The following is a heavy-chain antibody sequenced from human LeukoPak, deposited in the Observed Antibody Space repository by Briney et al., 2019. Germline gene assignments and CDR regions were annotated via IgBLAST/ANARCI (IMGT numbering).Heavy chain of an antibody. J-gene: IGHJ4*02. Sequence: GGSLRLSCAASGVSFRTYWISWVRQAPGKGLEWVANIKQDGTEKYYVDSVKGRFTISRDDAKTSLYLQMNSLRAEDTAVYYCARAYSRTYTAADYWGQGTLVTVSS. CDR2: IKQDGTEK. CDR3: ARAYSRTYTAADY. D-gene: IGHD6-13*01. V-gene: IGHV3-7*01. CDR1: GVSFRTYW.